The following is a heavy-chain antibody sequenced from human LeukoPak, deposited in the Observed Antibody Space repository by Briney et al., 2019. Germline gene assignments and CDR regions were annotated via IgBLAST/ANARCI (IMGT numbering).Heavy chain of an antibody. CDR1: GYTLTELS. D-gene: IGHD3-22*01. CDR2: FDPEDGET. J-gene: IGHJ4*02. CDR3: ARTYYDSSGLRAIDY. Sequence: ASVKVSCKVSGYTLTELSMHWVRQAPGKGLEWMGGFDPEDGETIYAQKFQGRVTMTRNTSISTAYMELSSLRSEDTAVYYCARTYYDSSGLRAIDYWGQGTLVTVSS. V-gene: IGHV1-24*01.